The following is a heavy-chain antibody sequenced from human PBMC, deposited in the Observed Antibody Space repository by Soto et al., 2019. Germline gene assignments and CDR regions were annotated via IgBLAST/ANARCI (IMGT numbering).Heavy chain of an antibody. CDR2: IIPIFGTA. Sequence: SVTVPCKASGGTFSSYAISWVRQAPGQGLEWMGGIIPIFGTANYAQKFQGRVTITADESTSTAYMELSSLRSEDTAVYYCAREGGGSYWAYYYGMDVWGQGTTVTVPS. D-gene: IGHD1-26*01. V-gene: IGHV1-69*13. CDR1: GGTFSSYA. J-gene: IGHJ6*02. CDR3: AREGGGSYWAYYYGMDV.